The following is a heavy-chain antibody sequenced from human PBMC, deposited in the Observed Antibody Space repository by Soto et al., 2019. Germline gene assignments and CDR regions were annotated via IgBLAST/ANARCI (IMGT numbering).Heavy chain of an antibody. V-gene: IGHV4-31*03. CDR3: AREGGDGVDH. Sequence: SETLSLTCTVSGGSISSVNYYWSWIRQHPGKGLEWIGYIYYSGSTYYNPSLKSRVSISVDTSKNRFSLQLTSVTVADTAVYYCAREGGDGVDHWGQGTLVTVSS. D-gene: IGHD3-16*01. CDR1: GGSISSVNYY. J-gene: IGHJ4*02. CDR2: IYYSGST.